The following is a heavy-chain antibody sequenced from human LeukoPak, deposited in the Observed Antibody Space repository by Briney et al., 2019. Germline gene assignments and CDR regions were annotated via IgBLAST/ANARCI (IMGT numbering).Heavy chain of an antibody. CDR2: INLSGGST. CDR1: GFTFINYY. D-gene: IGHD4/OR15-4a*01. CDR3: ARDLDYGEKSEDY. J-gene: IGHJ4*02. V-gene: IGHV1-46*01. Sequence: GVSVKVSCKASGFTFINYYMHLVRQAPGQGLEWLGIINLSGGSTHYPQKFQDRVTMTRDTSTSTVYMELSSLRSEDTAVYYCARDLDYGEKSEDYWGQGTLVTVSS.